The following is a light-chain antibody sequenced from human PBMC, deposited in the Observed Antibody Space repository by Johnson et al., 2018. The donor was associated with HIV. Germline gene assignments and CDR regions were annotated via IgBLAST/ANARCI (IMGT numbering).Light chain of an antibody. CDR3: GTWDSSLSGGLYV. V-gene: IGLV1-51*02. CDR2: SNN. J-gene: IGLJ1*01. Sequence: QSILTQPPSVSAAPGQKVTISCSGSSSNIGINYVSWFQQLPGTAPKLLIYSNNQRPSGVPDRFSGSKSGTSASLAISGLQSEDEADYYCGTWDSSLSGGLYVFGTGTRVTVL. CDR1: SSNIGINY.